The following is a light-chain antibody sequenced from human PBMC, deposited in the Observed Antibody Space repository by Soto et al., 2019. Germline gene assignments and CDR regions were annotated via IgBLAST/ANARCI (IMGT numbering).Light chain of an antibody. V-gene: IGLV1-40*01. CDR1: SSNIGAAYD. Sequence: QSVLTQPPSVSGAPGQKVTISCTRSSSNIGAAYDVRWYQHLPGTAPKLLIYGNNNRPSGVPDRFSGSKSGTSASLAITGLQAEDEADYYCQSYDSSLSGWVFGGGTKLTVL. CDR2: GNN. CDR3: QSYDSSLSGWV. J-gene: IGLJ3*02.